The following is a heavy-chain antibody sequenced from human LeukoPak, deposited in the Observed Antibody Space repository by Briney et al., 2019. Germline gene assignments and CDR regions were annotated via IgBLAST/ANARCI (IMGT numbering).Heavy chain of an antibody. CDR1: GYSFTSYW. D-gene: IGHD3-10*01. J-gene: IGHJ3*02. CDR3: ARRGVTYYYGSGSYYRGAFDI. Sequence: GESLKISCKGSGYSFTSYWIGWVRQMPGKGLEWMGIIYPGDSDTRYSPSFQGQVTISADKSFSTAYLQWSSLKASDTAMYYCARRGVTYYYGSGSYYRGAFDIWGQGTMVTVSS. V-gene: IGHV5-51*01. CDR2: IYPGDSDT.